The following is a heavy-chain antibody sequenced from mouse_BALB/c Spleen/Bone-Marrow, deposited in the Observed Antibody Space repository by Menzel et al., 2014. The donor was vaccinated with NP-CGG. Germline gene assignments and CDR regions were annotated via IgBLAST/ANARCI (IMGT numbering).Heavy chain of an antibody. V-gene: IGHV3-1*02. Sequence: DGQLVESGPDPVNPSLSLSLTCTVTGYSITSGYIWHWIRQFPGNKLEWLGYINYSGSTNYNPSLKSRSSITRDTSKNQFFLQLNSVTTEDTAMYFCARRASLLGWYFYVRSAGTTITVP. CDR3: ARRASLLGWYFYV. D-gene: IGHD1-2*01. CDR2: INYSGST. J-gene: IGHJ1*01. CDR1: GYSITSGYI.